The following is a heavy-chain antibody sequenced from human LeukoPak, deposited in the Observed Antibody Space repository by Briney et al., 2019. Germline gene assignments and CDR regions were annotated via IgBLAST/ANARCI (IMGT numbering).Heavy chain of an antibody. CDR3: ARGSDWNDDSY. CDR2: IYTSGST. J-gene: IGHJ4*02. D-gene: IGHD1-1*01. V-gene: IGHV4-4*07. CDR1: GGSISSYY. Sequence: SETLSLTCTVSGGSISSYYWSWIRQPAGKGLKWIGRIYTSGSTNYNPSLKSRVTMSVDTSNNQFSLQRSSVTAAATAVYYCARGSDWNDDSYWGQGTLVTVSS.